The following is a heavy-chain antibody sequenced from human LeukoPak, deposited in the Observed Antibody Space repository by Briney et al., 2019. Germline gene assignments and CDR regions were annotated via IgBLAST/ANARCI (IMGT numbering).Heavy chain of an antibody. Sequence: SETLSLTCTVSGASISSYYWSWIRQPPGKGLEWIGYIYYSGSTNYNPSLRSRVTISLDTSKNQFSLKLSSVTAADTAVYYCARQDYNALTGYYILDYWGQGTLVTVSS. D-gene: IGHD3-9*01. CDR2: IYYSGST. CDR3: ARQDYNALTGYYILDY. CDR1: GASISSYY. J-gene: IGHJ4*02. V-gene: IGHV4-59*08.